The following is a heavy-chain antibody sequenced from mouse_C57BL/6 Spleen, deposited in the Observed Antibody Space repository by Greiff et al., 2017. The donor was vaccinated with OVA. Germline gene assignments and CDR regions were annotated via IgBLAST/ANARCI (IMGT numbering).Heavy chain of an antibody. CDR3: ARLYDYGYYAMDY. J-gene: IGHJ4*01. CDR1: GFTFSDYG. Sequence: EVKLVESGGGLVKPGGSLKLSCAASGFTFSDYGMHWVRQAPEKGLEWVAYISSGSSTIYYADTVKGRFTISRDNAKNTLFLQMTSLRSEDTAMYYCARLYDYGYYAMDYWGQGTSVTVSS. CDR2: ISSGSSTI. V-gene: IGHV5-17*01. D-gene: IGHD2-4*01.